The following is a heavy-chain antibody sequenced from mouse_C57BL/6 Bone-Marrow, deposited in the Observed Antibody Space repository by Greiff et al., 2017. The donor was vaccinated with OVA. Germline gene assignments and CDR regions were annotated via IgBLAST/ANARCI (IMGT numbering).Heavy chain of an antibody. CDR3: ARNPPSNWFYYFDY. D-gene: IGHD4-1*01. Sequence: VKLEESGPGLVAPSQSLSITCTVSGFSLTSYAISWVRQPPGKGLEWLGVIWTGGGTNYNSALKSRLSISKDNSKSQVFLKMNSLQTDDTARYYCARNPPSNWFYYFDYWGQGTTLTVSS. V-gene: IGHV2-9-1*01. CDR1: GFSLTSYA. CDR2: IWTGGGT. J-gene: IGHJ2*01.